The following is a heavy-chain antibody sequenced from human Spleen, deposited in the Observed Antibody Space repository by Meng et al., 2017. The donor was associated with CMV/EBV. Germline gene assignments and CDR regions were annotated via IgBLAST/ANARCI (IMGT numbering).Heavy chain of an antibody. CDR2: ISSSSTYI. Sequence: FTFSSYRINWVRQAPGKGLEWVSCISSSSTYIYYADSVKGRFTISRDNAKYSLYLQMNSLRADDTAVYYCATDPYSPYLGGSFYFDYWGQGALVTVSS. D-gene: IGHD3-16*01. V-gene: IGHV3-21*01. J-gene: IGHJ4*02. CDR1: FTFSSYR. CDR3: ATDPYSPYLGGSFYFDY.